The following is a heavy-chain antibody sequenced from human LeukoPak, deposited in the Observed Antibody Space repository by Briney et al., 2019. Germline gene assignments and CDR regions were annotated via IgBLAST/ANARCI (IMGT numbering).Heavy chain of an antibody. D-gene: IGHD1-14*01. CDR2: ISSNGGST. V-gene: IGHV3-64*01. CDR1: GFTFSSYA. J-gene: IGHJ4*02. CDR3: ARGKPEGDYYFDY. Sequence: GGSLRLSCAASGFTFSSYAMHWVRQAPGKGLEYVSAISSNGGSTYYANSVKGRFTISRDNSENTLYLQMGSLRAEDMAVYYCARGKPEGDYYFDYWGQGTLVTVSS.